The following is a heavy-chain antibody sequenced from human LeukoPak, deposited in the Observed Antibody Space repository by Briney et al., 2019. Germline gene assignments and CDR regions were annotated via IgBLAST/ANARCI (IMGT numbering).Heavy chain of an antibody. Sequence: GGSLRLSCAAAGFTFSSYSMNWVREAAGKGQGWVSSISSSSSYIYYADAVKGRCTIYRDNAKNSLYLQMNSLRAEDTAVYYCARDSPRNSSSWYEIDYWGQGTLVTVSS. J-gene: IGHJ4*02. CDR1: GFTFSSYS. D-gene: IGHD6-13*01. CDR2: ISSSSSYI. CDR3: ARDSPRNSSSWYEIDY. V-gene: IGHV3-21*01.